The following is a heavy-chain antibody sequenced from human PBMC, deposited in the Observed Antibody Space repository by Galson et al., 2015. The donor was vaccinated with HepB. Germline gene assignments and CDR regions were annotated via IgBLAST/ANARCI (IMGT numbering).Heavy chain of an antibody. V-gene: IGHV3-9*01. CDR1: GFTFDDYA. CDR3: AKATTWGILTGYNDY. J-gene: IGHJ4*02. CDR2: INWNSDNI. D-gene: IGHD3-9*01. Sequence: SLRLSCAASGFTFDDYAIHWVRQAPGKGLEWVSSINWNSDNIAYADSVKGRFTISRDNAKNSLYLQMNSLRAEDTALYYCAKATTWGILTGYNDYWGQGTLVTVSS.